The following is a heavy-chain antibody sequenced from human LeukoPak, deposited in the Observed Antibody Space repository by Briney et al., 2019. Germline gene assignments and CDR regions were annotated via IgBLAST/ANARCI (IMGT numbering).Heavy chain of an antibody. Sequence: SKTLSLTCTVSGGSINSYYWSWIRQPPGKGLEWIGYIYYSGSTNYNPSLKSRVTISVDTSKNQFSLKLSSVTAADTAVYYCARNRPHRVPAAIDYWGQGTLVTVSS. J-gene: IGHJ4*02. CDR2: IYYSGST. CDR3: ARNRPHRVPAAIDY. CDR1: GGSINSYY. D-gene: IGHD2-2*01. V-gene: IGHV4-59*01.